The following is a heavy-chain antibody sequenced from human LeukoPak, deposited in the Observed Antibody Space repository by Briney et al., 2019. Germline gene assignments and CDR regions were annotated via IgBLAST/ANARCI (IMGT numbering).Heavy chain of an antibody. J-gene: IGHJ5*02. V-gene: IGHV3-23*01. CDR2: ISATGGSA. CDR3: ARDLGCSTTSCRYNWFDP. D-gene: IGHD2-2*01. CDR1: GFTFRNYA. Sequence: GGSLRLSCTASGFTFRNYAMSWVRQAPGKGLEWVSLISATGGSADYAGSVKGRFTISRDNSKNTLYLQIHSLRAEDTARYHCARDLGCSTTSCRYNWFDPWGQGTLVTVSS.